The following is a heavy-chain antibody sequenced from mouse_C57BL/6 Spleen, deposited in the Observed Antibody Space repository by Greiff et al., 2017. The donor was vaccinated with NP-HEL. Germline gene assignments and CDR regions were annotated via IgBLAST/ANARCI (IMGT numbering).Heavy chain of an antibody. Sequence: QVQLKESGPGLVAPSQSLSIPCTVSGFSLTSYAISWVRQPPGKGLEWLGVIWTGGGTNYNSALKSRLSLSKDNSKSQVFLKMNSLQTDDTARYYCARMAVVATGAMDYWGQGTSVTVSS. J-gene: IGHJ4*01. CDR1: GFSLTSYA. V-gene: IGHV2-9-1*01. CDR2: IWTGGGT. D-gene: IGHD1-1*01. CDR3: ARMAVVATGAMDY.